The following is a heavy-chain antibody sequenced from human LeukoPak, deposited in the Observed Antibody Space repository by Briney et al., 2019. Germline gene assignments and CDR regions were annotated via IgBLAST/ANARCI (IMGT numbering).Heavy chain of an antibody. J-gene: IGHJ4*02. V-gene: IGHV3-7*05. CDR3: VSTATFDY. CDR2: IKQDGSEE. Sequence: PGGSLRLSCAASGFTFSLYWMSWVRQAPGKGLEWVANIKQDGSEEYYVDSVKGRFTISRDNAKNSLYLQMNSLRAEDTAVYYCVSTATFDYWGQGTLVTVSS. D-gene: IGHD5/OR15-5a*01. CDR1: GFTFSLYW.